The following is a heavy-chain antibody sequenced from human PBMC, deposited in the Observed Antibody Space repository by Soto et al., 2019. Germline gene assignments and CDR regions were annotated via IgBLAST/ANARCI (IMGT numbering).Heavy chain of an antibody. CDR3: ARVWLPGAMNYYFGMDV. J-gene: IGHJ6*02. CDR1: GGSVSSCSYY. D-gene: IGHD2-2*01. V-gene: IGHV4-61*03. Sequence: SETLSLTCTVPGGSVSSCSYYWSWIRQPPEKGLGWSGYVYYSGSTNYNPPLKSRVTMSVDTSKNHFSLKLSSVTAADTAVYYCARVWLPGAMNYYFGMDVWGQGATVTVSS. CDR2: VYYSGST.